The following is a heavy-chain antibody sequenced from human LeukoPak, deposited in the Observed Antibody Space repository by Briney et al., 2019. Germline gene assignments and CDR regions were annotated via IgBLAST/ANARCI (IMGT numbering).Heavy chain of an antibody. CDR1: GGSVSSGSYY. CDR2: IYYSGST. V-gene: IGHV4-31*03. Sequence: SETLSLTCTVSGGSVSSGSYYWSWIRQHPGKGLEWIGYIYYSGSTYYNPSLKSRVTISVDTSKNQFSLKLSSVTAADTAVYYCAREDPILYYFDYWGQGTLVTVSS. CDR3: AREDPILYYFDY. J-gene: IGHJ4*02. D-gene: IGHD3-3*01.